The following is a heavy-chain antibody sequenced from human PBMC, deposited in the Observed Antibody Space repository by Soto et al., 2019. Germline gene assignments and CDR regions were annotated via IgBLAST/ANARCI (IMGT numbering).Heavy chain of an antibody. CDR2: MNPNSGAT. V-gene: IGHV1-2*02. D-gene: IGHD1-7*01. CDR1: GYTFIGYE. CDR3: ARKLELRGSYYYYYDMDV. Sequence: ASVKVSCKASGYTFIGYEMHWVRQAPGQGLEWMGWMNPNSGATNYAQKFQGRVTMTRDTSISTAYMELSRLRSDDTAVYYCARKLELRGSYYYYYDMDVWGQGTTVTVSS. J-gene: IGHJ6*02.